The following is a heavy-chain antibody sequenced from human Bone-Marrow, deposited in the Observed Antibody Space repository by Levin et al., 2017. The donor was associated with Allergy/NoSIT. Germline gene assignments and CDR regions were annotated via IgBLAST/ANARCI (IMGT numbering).Heavy chain of an antibody. CDR2: INHSGST. J-gene: IGHJ4*02. V-gene: IGHV4-34*01. CDR1: GGSFSGYY. Sequence: SETLSLTCAVYGGSFSGYYWSWIRQPPGKGLEWIGEINHSGSTNYNPSLKSRVTISVDTSKNQFSLKLSSVTAADTAVYYCARWGRGGYSSSYDYWGQGTLVTVSS. D-gene: IGHD6-13*01. CDR3: ARWGRGGYSSSYDY.